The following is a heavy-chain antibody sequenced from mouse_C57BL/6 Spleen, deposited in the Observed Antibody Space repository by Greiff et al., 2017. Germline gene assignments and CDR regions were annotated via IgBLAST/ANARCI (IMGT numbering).Heavy chain of an antibody. D-gene: IGHD1-1*01. J-gene: IGHJ4*01. CDR1: GYAFSSSW. CDR2: IYPGDGDT. CDR3: AKEGVYYYGSSDYAMDY. V-gene: IGHV1-82*01. Sequence: QVQLKESGPELVKPGASVKISCKASGYAFSSSWMNWVKQRPGKGLEWIGRIYPGDGDTNYNGKFKGKATLTADKSSSTAYMQLSSLTSEDSAVYFCAKEGVYYYGSSDYAMDYWGQGTSVTVSS.